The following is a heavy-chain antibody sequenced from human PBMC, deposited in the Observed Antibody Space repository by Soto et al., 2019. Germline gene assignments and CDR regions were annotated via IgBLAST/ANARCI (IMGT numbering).Heavy chain of an antibody. J-gene: IGHJ6*02. CDR1: GGTFSSYT. CDR2: IIPILGIA. Sequence: QVQLVQSGAEVKKPGSSVKVSCKASGGTFSSYTISWVRQAPGQGLEWMGRIIPILGIANYAQKFQGRVTITAEKSTSTAYMELSSLRSEDTAVYYCARLLVLDYYYGMDVWGPGTTVTVSS. D-gene: IGHD6-13*01. CDR3: ARLLVLDYYYGMDV. V-gene: IGHV1-69*02.